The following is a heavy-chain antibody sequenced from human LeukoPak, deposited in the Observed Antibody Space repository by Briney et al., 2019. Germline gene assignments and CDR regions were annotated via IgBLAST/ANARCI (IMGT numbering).Heavy chain of an antibody. CDR2: ISGSGGST. Sequence: EGSLRLSCAASGFTFSSYAMSWVRQAPGKGLEWVSAISGSGGSTYYADSVKGRFTISRDNSKNTLYLQMNSLRAEDTAVYYCARGVDTAMVPLAPYYYYYMDVWGKGTAVTISS. CDR3: ARGVDTAMVPLAPYYYYYMDV. V-gene: IGHV3-23*01. J-gene: IGHJ6*03. D-gene: IGHD5-18*01. CDR1: GFTFSSYA.